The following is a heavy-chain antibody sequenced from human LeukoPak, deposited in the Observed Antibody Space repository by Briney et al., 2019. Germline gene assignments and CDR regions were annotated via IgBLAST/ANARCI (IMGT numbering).Heavy chain of an antibody. CDR1: GGTFSSYA. J-gene: IGHJ3*02. D-gene: IGHD1-7*01. CDR3: ARGGELRDAFDI. Sequence: ASVKVPCKASGGTFSSYAISWVRQAPGQGLEWMGGIIPIFGTANYAQKFQGRVTITADESTSTAYMELSSLRSEDTAVYYCARGGELRDAFDIWGQGTMVTVSS. V-gene: IGHV1-69*13. CDR2: IIPIFGTA.